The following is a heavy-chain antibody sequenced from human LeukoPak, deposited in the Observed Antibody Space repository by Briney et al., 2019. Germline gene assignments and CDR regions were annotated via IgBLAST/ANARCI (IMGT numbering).Heavy chain of an antibody. D-gene: IGHD5-18*01. V-gene: IGHV5-51*03. CDR2: IYPGDSDT. CDR3: ARGLSYGFPYYLDS. J-gene: IGHJ4*02. Sequence: PGESLKISCKGSGNSFSNYWIGWVRQMPGKGLEWMGIIYPGDSDTRYSPSFQGQVTISADKSITIAYLQWSSLKASDTAMYYCARGLSYGFPYYLDSWGQGTLVTVSS. CDR1: GNSFSNYW.